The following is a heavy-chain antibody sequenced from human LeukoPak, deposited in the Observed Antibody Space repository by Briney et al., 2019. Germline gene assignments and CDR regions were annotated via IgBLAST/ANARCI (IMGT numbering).Heavy chain of an antibody. Sequence: GGSLRLSCAASGFTFDDYGMSWVRQAPGKGLEWVSGINWNGGSTGYADSVKGRFTISRDNAKNSLYLQMNSLRAEDTALYYCAREGCSGGSCYPNYYYYYYMDVWGKGTTVTVSS. J-gene: IGHJ6*03. CDR1: GFTFDDYG. V-gene: IGHV3-20*04. CDR2: INWNGGST. CDR3: AREGCSGGSCYPNYYYYYYMDV. D-gene: IGHD2-15*01.